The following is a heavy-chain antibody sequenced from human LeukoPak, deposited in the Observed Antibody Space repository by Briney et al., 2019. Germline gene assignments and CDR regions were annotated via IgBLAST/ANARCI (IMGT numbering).Heavy chain of an antibody. Sequence: GASVKVSCKASGGTFGSYAISWVRQAPGQGLEWMGRIIPILGIANYAQKFQGRVTITADKSTSTAYMELSSLRSEDTAVYYCARDVSPRRWVRGVPMGYNWFDPWGQGTLVTVSS. CDR3: ARDVSPRRWVRGVPMGYNWFDP. CDR2: IIPILGIA. J-gene: IGHJ5*02. V-gene: IGHV1-69*04. CDR1: GGTFGSYA. D-gene: IGHD3-10*01.